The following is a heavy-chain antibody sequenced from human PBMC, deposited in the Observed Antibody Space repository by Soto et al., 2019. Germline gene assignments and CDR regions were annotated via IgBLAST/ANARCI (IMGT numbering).Heavy chain of an antibody. CDR1: GGSISSYY. J-gene: IGHJ5*02. Sequence: SDTLSLTCTVSGGSISSYYWSWIRQPPGKGLEWIGYIYYSGSTNYNPSLKSRLTISVDTSKNQFSLKLSSVTAADTAVYYCARRKDFWSGSPLDPWGQGTLVTVSS. CDR2: IYYSGST. V-gene: IGHV4-59*08. D-gene: IGHD3-3*01. CDR3: ARRKDFWSGSPLDP.